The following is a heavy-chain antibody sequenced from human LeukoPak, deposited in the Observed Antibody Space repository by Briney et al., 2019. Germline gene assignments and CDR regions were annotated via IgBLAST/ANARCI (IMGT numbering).Heavy chain of an antibody. CDR2: IHSDGSST. Sequence: GGSLSLSCVASGFTFRSYWMHWVRQAPGKGLVWVPRIHSDGSSTTYADSVKGRFTISRDNAKNTLYLQMNSLRAGDTAVYYCARAYGMDVWGQGNTVTVSS. V-gene: IGHV3-74*01. CDR1: GFTFRSYW. CDR3: ARAYGMDV. J-gene: IGHJ6*02.